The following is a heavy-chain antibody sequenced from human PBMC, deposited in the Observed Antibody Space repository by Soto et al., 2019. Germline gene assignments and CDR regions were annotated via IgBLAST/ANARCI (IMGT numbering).Heavy chain of an antibody. V-gene: IGHV4-59*11. CDR2: IFYTGST. J-gene: IGHJ4*02. Sequence: SETLSLTCTVSGGSISGHYWIWIRQSPGKGLEWIGYIFYTGSTNYNPSLKSRVTLSVDTPKNQFSLRLSSVTAADTAVYYCARVGSSGWSPDYWGQGTLVTVSS. CDR3: ARVGSSGWSPDY. CDR1: GGSISGHY. D-gene: IGHD6-19*01.